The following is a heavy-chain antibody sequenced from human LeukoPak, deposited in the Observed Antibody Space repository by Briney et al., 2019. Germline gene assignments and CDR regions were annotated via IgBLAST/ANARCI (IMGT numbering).Heavy chain of an antibody. CDR3: ATLYCTSTRCLEY. J-gene: IGHJ4*02. V-gene: IGHV3-7*01. Sequence: GVLRLSCAASGFNFNTFWMTWVRQAPGKGLEWVANIKEDGSEEYYVDSVKGRFTISRDNAKNSLYLQMNSLRAEDTAVYYCATLYCTSTRCLEYWGRGSLVTVSS. CDR2: IKEDGSEE. D-gene: IGHD2-8*01. CDR1: GFNFNTFW.